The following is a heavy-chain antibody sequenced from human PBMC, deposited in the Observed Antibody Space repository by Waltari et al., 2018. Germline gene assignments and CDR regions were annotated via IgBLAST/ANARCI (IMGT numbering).Heavy chain of an antibody. J-gene: IGHJ4*02. Sequence: QVQLVESGGGVVQPGRSLRLSCAASGFTFSRYGMHWVRQAPGQGLEWVAVISYDGSNKYYADSVKGRFTISRDNSKNTLYLQMNSLRAEDTAVYYCAKLSTTTNYNWNYVRLGYFDYWGQGTLVTVSS. CDR1: GFTFSRYG. CDR3: AKLSTTTNYNWNYVRLGYFDY. V-gene: IGHV3-30*18. CDR2: ISYDGSNK. D-gene: IGHD1-7*01.